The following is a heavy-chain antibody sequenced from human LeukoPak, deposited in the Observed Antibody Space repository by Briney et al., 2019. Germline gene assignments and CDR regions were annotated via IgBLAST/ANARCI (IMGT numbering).Heavy chain of an antibody. CDR2: INPSGGST. V-gene: IGHV1-46*01. J-gene: IGHJ4*02. Sequence: VASVKVSCKASGYTFTSYYMHWVRQAPGQGLEWMGIINPSGGSTSYAQKFQGRVTMTRDTSTSTVYMELSSLRSEDTAVYYCATDDYGGNSAKAADFDYWGQGTLVTVSS. D-gene: IGHD4-23*01. CDR3: ATDDYGGNSAKAADFDY. CDR1: GYTFTSYY.